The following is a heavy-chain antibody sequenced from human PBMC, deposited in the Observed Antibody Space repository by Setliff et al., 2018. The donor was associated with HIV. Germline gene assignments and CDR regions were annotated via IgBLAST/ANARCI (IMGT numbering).Heavy chain of an antibody. CDR3: TISRDNAGTSLYLQMNSLKVEDTAVYYCTAGHYGPNP. CDR2: IFHNGTS. CDR1: GGPIRRSSYY. V-gene: IGHV4-39*01. J-gene: IGHJ5*02. D-gene: IGHD3-10*01. Sequence: SETLSLTCTVSGGPIRRSSYYGGWIRQSPGKGLEWMGSIFHNGTSFYNPSLRSRLTISVDTSKNQISLTLKSVTAADSVKGRFTISRDNAGTSLYLQMNSLKVEDTAVYYCTAGHYGPNPWGQGTPVTVSS.